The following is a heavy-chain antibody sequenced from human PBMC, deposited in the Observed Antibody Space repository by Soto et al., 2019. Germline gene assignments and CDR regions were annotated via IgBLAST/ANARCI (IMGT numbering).Heavy chain of an antibody. V-gene: IGHV3-30-3*01. J-gene: IGHJ4*02. Sequence: QVQLVESGGGVVQPGRSLRLSCAASGFTFSSYAMHWVRQAPGKGLEWVAVISYDGSNKYYADSVKGRFTISRDNSKNPLYLQMNGLRAEDTAVYYCARDLVAAVAGTGFDYWGQGTLVTVSS. D-gene: IGHD6-19*01. CDR3: ARDLVAAVAGTGFDY. CDR1: GFTFSSYA. CDR2: ISYDGSNK.